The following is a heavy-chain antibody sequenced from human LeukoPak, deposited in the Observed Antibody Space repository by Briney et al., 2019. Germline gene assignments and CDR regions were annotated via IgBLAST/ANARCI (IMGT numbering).Heavy chain of an antibody. J-gene: IGHJ4*02. CDR3: ARDSGGSGSYLSDY. Sequence: PGGSLRLSCAASGFTFSSYTMNWVRQPPGKGLEWVSNIGTSSTTIYYADSVKGRFTISRDNAKNSLYLQMNSLRADDTAVYYCARDSGGSGSYLSDYWGQGTLVTVSS. CDR1: GFTFSSYT. D-gene: IGHD1-26*01. V-gene: IGHV3-48*01. CDR2: IGTSSTTI.